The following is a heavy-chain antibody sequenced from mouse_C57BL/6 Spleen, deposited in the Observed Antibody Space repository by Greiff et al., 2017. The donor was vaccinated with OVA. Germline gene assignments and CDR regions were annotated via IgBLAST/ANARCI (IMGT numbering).Heavy chain of an antibody. D-gene: IGHD1-1*01. CDR2: IRLKSDNYAT. V-gene: IGHV6-3*01. CDR1: GFTFSNYW. Sequence: EVKVEESGGGLVQPGGSMKLSCVASGFTFSNYWMNWVRQSPEKGLEWVAQIRLKSDNYATHYAESVKGMFTISRDDSKSSVYLKMNKLRAEDTGIYYCTNNYGSAWFAYWGQGTLVTVSA. CDR3: TNNYGSAWFAY. J-gene: IGHJ3*01.